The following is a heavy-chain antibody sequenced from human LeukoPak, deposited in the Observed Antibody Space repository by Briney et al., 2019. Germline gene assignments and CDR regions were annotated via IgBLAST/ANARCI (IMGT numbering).Heavy chain of an antibody. CDR3: ARVRYCSSTSCYDYYSGMDV. J-gene: IGHJ6*02. V-gene: IGHV1-2*02. CDR1: GYTCTGYY. CDR2: INPNIGGT. Sequence: ASVKVSCKASGYTCTGYYMHWVRQATGQGLEWMLWINPNIGGTNYAQKFQGRVTMTRDTSISTAYLELSRLRSDDTAVYYCARVRYCSSTSCYDYYSGMDVWGQGTTVTVSS. D-gene: IGHD2-2*01.